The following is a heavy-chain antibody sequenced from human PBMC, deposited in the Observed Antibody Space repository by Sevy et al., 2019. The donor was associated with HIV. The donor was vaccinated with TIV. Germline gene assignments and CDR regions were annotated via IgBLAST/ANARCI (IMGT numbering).Heavy chain of an antibody. D-gene: IGHD5-18*01. Sequence: ASVKVSCKASGYTFTSYGISWVRQAPGQGLEWMGWISAYNGNTNYAQKLQGRVTMTTDTSTSTAYMELRSLRSDDTAVYYCARGRIQLWSRPNYYYYGMDVWGQGTTVTVS. V-gene: IGHV1-18*01. J-gene: IGHJ6*02. CDR3: ARGRIQLWSRPNYYYYGMDV. CDR1: GYTFTSYG. CDR2: ISAYNGNT.